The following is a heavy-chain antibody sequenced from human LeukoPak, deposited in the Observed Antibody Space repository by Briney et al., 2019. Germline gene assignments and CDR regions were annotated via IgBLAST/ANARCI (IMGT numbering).Heavy chain of an antibody. D-gene: IGHD6-13*01. CDR1: GGSFTGYY. CDR3: ARKEGGQLVNTRRWFDP. CDR2: INHSGST. Sequence: SETLSLTCAVYGGSFTGYYWSWIRQPPGKGLEWIGEINHSGSTNYNPTLKSRVTISVDTSKNQFSLKLSSVTAADTAVYYCARKEGGQLVNTRRWFDPWGQGTLVTVSS. V-gene: IGHV4-34*01. J-gene: IGHJ5*02.